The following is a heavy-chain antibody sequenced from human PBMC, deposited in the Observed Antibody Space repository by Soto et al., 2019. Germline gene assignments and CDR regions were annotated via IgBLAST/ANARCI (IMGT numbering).Heavy chain of an antibody. V-gene: IGHV4-34*01. Sequence: QVQLQQWGAGLLKPSETLSLTCAVYGGFVSSGSYYWSWIRQPPGKGLEWIGEMSHSGGTHFNPSLKSRGTLSVESSKNQFCLKMGSVTAAQTALYYCARVERGTATTVVVAVDIWGPGTMGSVSS. CDR3: ARVERGTATTVVVAVDI. CDR1: GGFVSSGSYY. CDR2: MSHSGGT. J-gene: IGHJ3*02. D-gene: IGHD1-1*01.